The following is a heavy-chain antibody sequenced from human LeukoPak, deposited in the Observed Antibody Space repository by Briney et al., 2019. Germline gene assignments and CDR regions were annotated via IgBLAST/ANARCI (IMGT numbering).Heavy chain of an antibody. CDR3: AREWRGRYYYYYMDV. CDR2: ICYSGST. CDR1: GGSISSYY. V-gene: IGHV4-59*01. J-gene: IGHJ6*03. Sequence: PSETLSLTCTVSGGSISSYYWSWIRQPPGKGLEWIGYICYSGSTNYNPSLKSRVTISVDTSKNQFSLKLSSVTAADTAVYYCAREWRGRYYYYYMDVWGKGTTVTVSS. D-gene: IGHD2-15*01.